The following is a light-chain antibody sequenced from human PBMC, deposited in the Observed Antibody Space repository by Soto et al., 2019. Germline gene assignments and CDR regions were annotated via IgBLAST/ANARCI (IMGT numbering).Light chain of an antibody. J-gene: IGLJ3*02. V-gene: IGLV1-40*01. Sequence: QAVVTQPPSVSGAPGQRVTISCTGSSSNIGAGYDVHWYQQLPGTAPKLLIYGNSNRPSGVPDRFSGSKSGTSASLAITGLQAEDEADYFCCSYAGSYTHWVFGGGTKLTVL. CDR2: GNS. CDR1: SSNIGAGYD. CDR3: CSYAGSYTHWV.